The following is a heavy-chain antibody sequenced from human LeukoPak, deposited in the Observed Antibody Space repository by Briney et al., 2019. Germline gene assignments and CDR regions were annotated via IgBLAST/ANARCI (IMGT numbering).Heavy chain of an antibody. CDR3: ARENSGSYREFDY. Sequence: SETLSLTCTVSGGSISSYYWSWIRQPAGKGLEGIGRIYTSGSTNYNACLKSRVSMSVDRSKNQFSLKLSSVPAADTAVFYCARENSGSYREFDYWGQGTLVTVSS. V-gene: IGHV4-4*07. CDR2: IYTSGST. CDR1: GGSISSYY. J-gene: IGHJ4*02. D-gene: IGHD1-26*01.